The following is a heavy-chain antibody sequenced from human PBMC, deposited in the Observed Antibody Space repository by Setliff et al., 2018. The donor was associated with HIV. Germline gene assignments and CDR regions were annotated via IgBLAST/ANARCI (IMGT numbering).Heavy chain of an antibody. CDR1: GYPISSGYY. CDR3: ARRLQFLEFLHGVGGLDV. J-gene: IGHJ6*02. V-gene: IGHV4-38-2*02. D-gene: IGHD3-3*01. CDR2: IYHSGTT. Sequence: SETLSLTCTVSGYPISSGYYWGWIQQPPGKVLEWIGSIYHSGTTYYNPSLKSRVTISVDTSKNQFSLKLSSATAADTAVYYCARRLQFLEFLHGVGGLDVWGQGTTVTVSS.